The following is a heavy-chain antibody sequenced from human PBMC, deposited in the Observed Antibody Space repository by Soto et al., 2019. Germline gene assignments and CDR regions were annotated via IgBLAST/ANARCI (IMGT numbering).Heavy chain of an antibody. D-gene: IGHD5-18*01. CDR2: IYYSGST. V-gene: IGHV4-59*01. Sequence: QVQLQESGPGLVKPSETLSLTCTVSGGSISSYYWSWIRQPPGKGLEWIGYIYYSGSTNYNPSRKSRVAISVDTSKNPFSLKLSAVTAADTAVYYCARDTDTAMVGRLMDVWGQGTTVTVSS. CDR3: ARDTDTAMVGRLMDV. J-gene: IGHJ6*02. CDR1: GGSISSYY.